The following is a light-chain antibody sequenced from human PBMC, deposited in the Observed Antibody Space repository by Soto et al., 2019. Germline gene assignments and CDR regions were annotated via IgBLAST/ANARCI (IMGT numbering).Light chain of an antibody. J-gene: IGKJ4*01. Sequence: EIVLTQSPGTLSVSPGERATLACRASQSVSSSYLAWYQQKPGQAPRLLIYGASSRSTGIPDRFSGSGSGTDFTLTISSREPEEFAVYYCHQDASSPLTFGGGTKVEI. CDR1: QSVSSSY. V-gene: IGKV3-20*01. CDR2: GAS. CDR3: HQDASSPLT.